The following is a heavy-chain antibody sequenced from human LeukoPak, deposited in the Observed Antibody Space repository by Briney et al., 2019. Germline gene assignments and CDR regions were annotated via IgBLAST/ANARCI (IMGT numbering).Heavy chain of an antibody. V-gene: IGHV1-2*02. D-gene: IGHD3-10*01. CDR2: INPNSGDT. Sequence: EASVKVSCKASGYTFTDYFIHWVRQAPEQGLEWMAWINPNSGDTNCAQKFQGRVTMTRDTSITTAYMEVNSLRSDDTAVYYCARDRATYGPEYDDWGQGTLVTVSS. J-gene: IGHJ4*02. CDR3: ARDRATYGPEYDD. CDR1: GYTFTDYF.